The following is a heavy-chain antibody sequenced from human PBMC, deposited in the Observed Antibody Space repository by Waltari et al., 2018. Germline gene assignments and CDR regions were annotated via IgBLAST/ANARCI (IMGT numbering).Heavy chain of an antibody. CDR3: ARGIGRSSGSFDL. Sequence: EVQLVESGGGLVQPGGSLRLSCAASGFTFSSYSMNWVRQAPGKGLEWVSYISSSSSTIYYADSVKGRFTISRDNSKNTLYLQMNSLRAEDTAVYYCARGIGRSSGSFDLWGRGTLVTVSS. V-gene: IGHV3-48*01. CDR1: GFTFSSYS. CDR2: ISSSSSTI. J-gene: IGHJ2*01. D-gene: IGHD6-19*01.